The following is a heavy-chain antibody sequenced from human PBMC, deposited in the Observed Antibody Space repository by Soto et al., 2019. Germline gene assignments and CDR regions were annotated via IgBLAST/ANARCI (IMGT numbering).Heavy chain of an antibody. D-gene: IGHD6-19*01. Sequence: ESLSLTCPVSGDSIRTYYWSWIRQPPGKGLEWIGYINYSGNTNYNPSLKGRVTISVDTSKSQFSLKLSSVTAADTAVYYCARAISSGWSYDYWGQGALVTVYS. CDR2: INYSGNT. V-gene: IGHV4-59*01. CDR1: GDSIRTYY. CDR3: ARAISSGWSYDY. J-gene: IGHJ4*02.